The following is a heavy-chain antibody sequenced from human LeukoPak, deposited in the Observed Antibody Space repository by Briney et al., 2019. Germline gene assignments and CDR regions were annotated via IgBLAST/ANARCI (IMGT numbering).Heavy chain of an antibody. V-gene: IGHV4-31*03. J-gene: IGHJ4*02. D-gene: IGHD2-15*01. CDR1: GGSISSGGYY. CDR2: IYYSGST. CDR3: AREKIGYCSGGSCQGIFDY. Sequence: PSQTLSLTCTVSGGSISSGGYYWSWIRQHPGKGLDWIGYIYYSGSTYYNPSLKSRVTISVDTSKNQFSLKLSSVTAADTAVYYCAREKIGYCSGGSCQGIFDYWGQGTLVTVSS.